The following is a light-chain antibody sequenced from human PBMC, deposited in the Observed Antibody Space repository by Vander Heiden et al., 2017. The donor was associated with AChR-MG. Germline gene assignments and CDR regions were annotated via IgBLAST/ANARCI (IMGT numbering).Light chain of an antibody. V-gene: IGLV2-14*01. CDR3: SSDTSSSTQV. Sequence: SALSHPASVSGPPGPSIIISGTGTSSDVGGNNYVSWYQQHPGKATKLMIYDVSKRPSGVSNSFSGSKSGNTASLTISGLQAEDEADYYCSSDTSSSTQVFGTGTKVTVL. CDR1: SSDVGGNNY. J-gene: IGLJ1*01. CDR2: DVS.